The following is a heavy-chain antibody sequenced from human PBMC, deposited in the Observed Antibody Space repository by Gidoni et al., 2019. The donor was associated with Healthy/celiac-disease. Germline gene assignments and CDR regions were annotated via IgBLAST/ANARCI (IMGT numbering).Heavy chain of an antibody. CDR3: AREGYEGFDP. CDR1: GFTFSSYS. J-gene: IGHJ5*02. CDR2: ISSSSSYI. Sequence: ELKLVESGGGLVKPGGSLRLSCAASGFTFSSYSLNWVRQAPGKGLGWVSSISSSSSYIYYADSVKGRFTISRDNAKNSLYLQMNSLRAEDTAVYYCAREGYEGFDPWGQGTLVTVSS. V-gene: IGHV3-21*01. D-gene: IGHD3-16*01.